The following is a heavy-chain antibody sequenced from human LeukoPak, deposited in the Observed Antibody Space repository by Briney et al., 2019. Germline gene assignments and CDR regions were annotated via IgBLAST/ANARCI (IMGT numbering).Heavy chain of an antibody. Sequence: SETLPLTCAVYGGSFSGYYWSWVRQPPGKGLEWIGDIFHSGSTNYNPSLKSRVTISLDTSTSQFSLKLSSVTAADTAVYYCARGSTIFWAWGQGTLVTVSS. CDR1: GGSFSGYY. CDR2: IFHSGST. V-gene: IGHV4-34*01. D-gene: IGHD3-9*01. CDR3: ARGSTIFWA. J-gene: IGHJ5*02.